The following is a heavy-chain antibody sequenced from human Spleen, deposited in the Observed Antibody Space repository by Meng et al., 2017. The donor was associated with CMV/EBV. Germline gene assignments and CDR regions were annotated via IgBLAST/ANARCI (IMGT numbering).Heavy chain of an antibody. D-gene: IGHD5-12*01. CDR1: GESLGGYY. V-gene: IGHV4-34*01. CDR2: IDHRGST. Sequence: SQTLSLTCAVYGESLGGYYWTWIRQPPGKRLEWIGDIDHRGSTTYNPSFKSRVTISIDTSKNHFPLKLTSVTAADTAVYYCATMDIAATNFFDPWGQGTLVTVSS. J-gene: IGHJ5*02. CDR3: ATMDIAATNFFDP.